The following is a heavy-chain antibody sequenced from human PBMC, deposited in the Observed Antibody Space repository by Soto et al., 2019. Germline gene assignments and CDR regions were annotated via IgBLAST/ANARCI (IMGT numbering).Heavy chain of an antibody. CDR1: GYSISSSNW. D-gene: IGHD4-17*01. Sequence: PSETLSLTCAVSGYSISSSNWWGWIRQPPGKGLEWIGYIYYSGTTYYNPSLKSRVTISVDTSKNQFSLKLSSVTAADTAVYYCARVYGDYLDYWGQGTLVTVSS. V-gene: IGHV4-28*03. J-gene: IGHJ4*02. CDR3: ARVYGDYLDY. CDR2: IYYSGTT.